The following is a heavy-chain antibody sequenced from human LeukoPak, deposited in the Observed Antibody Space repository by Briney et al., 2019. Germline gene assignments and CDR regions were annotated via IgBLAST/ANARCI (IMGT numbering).Heavy chain of an antibody. CDR3: ASGPPFLKYFEY. CDR1: GFTFSTYV. CDR2: ISVGAEYI. Sequence: QPGGSLRLSCAASGFTFSTYVMNWFRQAPGKGLEWVSTISVGAEYIFYADSVKGRFTISRDDSNNALYLQMHSLRADDTALYYCASGPPFLKYFEYWGQGTLVTVSS. J-gene: IGHJ4*02. V-gene: IGHV3-23*01. D-gene: IGHD3-3*01.